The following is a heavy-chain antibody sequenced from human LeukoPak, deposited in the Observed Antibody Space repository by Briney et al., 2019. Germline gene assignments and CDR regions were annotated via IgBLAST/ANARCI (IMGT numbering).Heavy chain of an antibody. CDR3: ARVRGRWLQTPGYFDY. CDR2: INHSGST. CDR1: GGSISSYY. Sequence: PSETLSLTCTVSGGSISSYYWSWIRQPPGKGLEWIGEINHSGSTNYNPSLKSRVTISVDASKNQFSLKLSSVTAADTAVYYCARVRGRWLQTPGYFDYWGQGTLVTVSS. J-gene: IGHJ4*02. D-gene: IGHD5-24*01. V-gene: IGHV4-34*01.